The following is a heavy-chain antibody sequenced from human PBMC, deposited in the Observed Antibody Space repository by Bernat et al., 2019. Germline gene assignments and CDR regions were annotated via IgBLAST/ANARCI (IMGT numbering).Heavy chain of an antibody. D-gene: IGHD2-2*01. V-gene: IGHV3-23*04. J-gene: IGHJ4*02. CDR3: GKSFWGGGDIVVVPAASDY. CDR1: GFTFSSYA. CDR2: ISGSGGST. Sequence: EVQLVESGGGLVQPGGSLRLSCAASGFTFSSYAMSWVRQAPGKGLEWVSAISGSGGSTEHASYVKGRCTISRDNTTNTLYLQKNSVRAEDKAVYYCGKSFWGGGDIVVVPAASDYWGQGTLVTVSS.